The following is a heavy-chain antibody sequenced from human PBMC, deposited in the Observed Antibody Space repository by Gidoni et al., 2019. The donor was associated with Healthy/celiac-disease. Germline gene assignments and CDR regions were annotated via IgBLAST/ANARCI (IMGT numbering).Heavy chain of an antibody. CDR3: AREIVGAPYYYYGMDV. D-gene: IGHD1-26*01. Sequence: EVQLVESGGGLVKPGGSLRLSCAASGFTFSSYSMNWVRQAPGKGLEWVSSISSSSSYIYYADSVKGRFTISRDNAKNSLYLQMNSLRAEDTAVYYCAREIVGAPYYYYGMDVWGQGTTVTVSS. CDR1: GFTFSSYS. V-gene: IGHV3-21*01. CDR2: ISSSSSYI. J-gene: IGHJ6*02.